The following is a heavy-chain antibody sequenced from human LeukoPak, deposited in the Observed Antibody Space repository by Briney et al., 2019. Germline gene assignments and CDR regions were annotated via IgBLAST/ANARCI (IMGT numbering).Heavy chain of an antibody. V-gene: IGHV3-64D*06. CDR2: ISINGDNT. CDR3: AKDQEYSYDY. D-gene: IGHD2/OR15-2a*01. J-gene: IGHJ4*02. CDR1: GFTFSSYA. Sequence: PGGSLRLSCSASGFTFSSYAMHWVRQAPGKGLEYVSTISINGDNTYYADSVKGRFTISRDSSKNTLYLQMSSLRAEDTAVYYCAKDQEYSYDYWGQGTQVTVSS.